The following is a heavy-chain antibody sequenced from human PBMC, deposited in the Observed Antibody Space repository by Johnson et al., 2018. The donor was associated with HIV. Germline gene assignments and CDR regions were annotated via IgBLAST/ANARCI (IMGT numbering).Heavy chain of an antibody. CDR1: GFTFSSYW. V-gene: IGHV3-7*05. CDR3: ARDGVYSSPWDAFDI. D-gene: IGHD6-13*01. J-gene: IGHJ3*02. Sequence: EVQLVESGGNLVQPGGSLRLSCAASGFTFSSYWMSWVRQAPGKGLEWVANIKEDGSEEYYVDSVKGRLTISRDNAKNSLYLQIDSLRAEDTAVYYCARDGVYSSPWDAFDIWGQGTMVTVSS. CDR2: IKEDGSEE.